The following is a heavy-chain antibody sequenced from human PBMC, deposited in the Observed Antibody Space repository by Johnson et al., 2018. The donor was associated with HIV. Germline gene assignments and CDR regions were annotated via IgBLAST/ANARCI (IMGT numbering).Heavy chain of an antibody. Sequence: QVQLVESGGGLVQPGRSLRLSCVASGFTFSSYAMHWVRQAPGKGLEWVAVISYDGSNKYYAASVKGRFTISRDNSKNTLYLQMNSLRAEDTAVYYCARASVSSPRYSSSSDDAFDIWGQGTMVTVSS. CDR2: ISYDGSNK. D-gene: IGHD6-6*01. V-gene: IGHV3-30*04. CDR3: ARASVSSPRYSSSSDDAFDI. CDR1: GFTFSSYA. J-gene: IGHJ3*02.